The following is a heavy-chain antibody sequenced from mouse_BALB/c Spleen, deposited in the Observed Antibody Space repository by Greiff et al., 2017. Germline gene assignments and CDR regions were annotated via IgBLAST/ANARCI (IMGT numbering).Heavy chain of an antibody. CDR2: IDPYNGGT. CDR3: ARDGYGGAMDY. D-gene: IGHD2-2*01. J-gene: IGHJ4*01. CDR1: GYAFTSYN. Sequence: VQLKESGPELVKPGASVKVSCKASGYAFTSYNMYWVKQSHGKSLEWIGYIDPYNGGTSYNQKFKGKATLTVDKSSSTAFMHLSSLTSEDSAVYYCARDGYGGAMDYWGQGTSVTVSS. V-gene: IGHV1S135*01.